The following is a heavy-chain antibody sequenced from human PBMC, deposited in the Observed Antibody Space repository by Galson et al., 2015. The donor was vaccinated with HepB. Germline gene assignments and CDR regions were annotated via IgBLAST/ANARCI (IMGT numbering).Heavy chain of an antibody. CDR1: GGSISSSSYY. CDR2: IYYSGST. D-gene: IGHD2-21*02. J-gene: IGHJ2*01. Sequence: SETLSLTCTVSGGSISSSSYYWGWIRQPPGKGLEWIGSIYYSGSTYYNPSLKSRVTISVDTSKNQFSLKLSSVTAADTAVYYCARQSRRTRHIVVVTAYFDLWGRGTLVTVSS. CDR3: ARQSRRTRHIVVVTAYFDL. V-gene: IGHV4-39*01.